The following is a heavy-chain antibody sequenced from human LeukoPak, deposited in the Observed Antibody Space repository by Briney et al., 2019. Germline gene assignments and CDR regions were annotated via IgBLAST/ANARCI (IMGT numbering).Heavy chain of an antibody. Sequence: PGGSLRLSCAASGFTFSSYAMHWVRQAPGKGLEWVAVISYDGSNKYYADSVKGRFTISRDNSKNTLYLQMNSLRAEDTAVYYCAKLGDDFWSGPYYFDYWGQGTLVTVSS. CDR2: ISYDGSNK. CDR3: AKLGDDFWSGPYYFDY. CDR1: GFTFSSYA. J-gene: IGHJ4*02. V-gene: IGHV3-30-3*01. D-gene: IGHD3-3*01.